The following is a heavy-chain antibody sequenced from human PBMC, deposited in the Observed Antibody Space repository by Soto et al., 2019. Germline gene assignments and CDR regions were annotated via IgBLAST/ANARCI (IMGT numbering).Heavy chain of an antibody. V-gene: IGHV3-23*01. D-gene: IGHD3-22*01. CDR3: AGAQYYRDSTGYSTRFDY. Sequence: EVQLLESGGGMIKPGGSLRLSCTSSGFTFTSYALSWVRQAPGKTLEWLATMSGSGNRTYYADSVKGRLTLSRDSSKNTLSLLMSSLRAEDTAVYYCAGAQYYRDSTGYSTRFDYWGRGTLVTVSS. J-gene: IGHJ4*02. CDR1: GFTFTSYA. CDR2: MSGSGNRT.